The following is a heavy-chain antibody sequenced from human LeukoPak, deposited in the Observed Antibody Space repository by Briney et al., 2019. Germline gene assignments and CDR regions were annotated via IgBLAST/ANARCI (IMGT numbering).Heavy chain of an antibody. CDR1: GYTFTSYG. V-gene: IGHV1-18*01. CDR3: ARAPGDYYYYYGMDV. J-gene: IGHJ6*02. D-gene: IGHD4-17*01. CDR2: ISAYNGNT. Sequence: ASVKVSCKAPGYTFTSYGISWVRQAPGQGLEWMGWISAYNGNTNYAQKLQGRVTMTTDTSTSTAYMELRSLRSDDTAVYYCARAPGDYYYYYGMDVWGQGTTVTVSS.